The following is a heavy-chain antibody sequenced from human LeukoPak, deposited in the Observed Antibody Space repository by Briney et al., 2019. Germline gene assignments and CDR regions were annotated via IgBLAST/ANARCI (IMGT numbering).Heavy chain of an antibody. CDR1: GGSISSSSYY. CDR3: ARHLKGNYDFWSGYYSILPLFDY. D-gene: IGHD3-3*01. V-gene: IGHV4-39*01. Sequence: SETLSLTCTVSGGSISSSSYYWGWIRQPPGKGLEWIGSIYCSGSTYYNPSLKSRVTISVDTSKNQFSLKLSSVTAADTAVYYCARHLKGNYDFWSGYYSILPLFDYWGQGTLVTVSS. J-gene: IGHJ4*02. CDR2: IYCSGST.